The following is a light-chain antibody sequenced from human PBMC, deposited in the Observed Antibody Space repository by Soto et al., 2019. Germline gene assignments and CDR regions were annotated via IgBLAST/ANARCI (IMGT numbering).Light chain of an antibody. CDR1: QSISDT. J-gene: IGKJ5*01. CDR2: GAS. Sequence: EIVMTQSSATLSVSPVGSDTLSCRASQSISDTFAWYQQKPGQAPRLLIYGASTRATGIPARFSGSGSGAEFTLTISRLEPEDFSVYYCQQYGSSPAITFGQGTRLDIK. V-gene: IGKV3-15*01. CDR3: QQYGSSPAIT.